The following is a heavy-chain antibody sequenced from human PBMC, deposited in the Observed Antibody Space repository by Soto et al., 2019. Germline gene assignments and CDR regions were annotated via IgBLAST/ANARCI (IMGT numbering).Heavy chain of an antibody. V-gene: IGHV5-10-1*01. J-gene: IGHJ6*02. CDR1: GYSFTSYW. Sequence: GESLKISCKGSGYSFTSYWISWVRQMPGKGLEWMGRIDPSDSYTNYSPSFQGHVTISADKSISTAYLQWSSLKASDTAMYYCARGAVRGVIITSPTYYYYGMDVWGQGTTVTVSS. D-gene: IGHD3-10*01. CDR2: IDPSDSYT. CDR3: ARGAVRGVIITSPTYYYYGMDV.